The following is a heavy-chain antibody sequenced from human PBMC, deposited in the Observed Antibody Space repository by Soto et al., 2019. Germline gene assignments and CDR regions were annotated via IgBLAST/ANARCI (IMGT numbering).Heavy chain of an antibody. V-gene: IGHV1-2*04. J-gene: IGHJ4*02. Sequence: ASVKVSCKASGYTFTGYYIHWVRQAPGQGLEWMGWINSNSGGTSYAQKFQDWVPMTRDTYISTAYMELSSLRSDDAAIYYCARGSGHYYPEIWGQGILVTVSS. D-gene: IGHD3-22*01. CDR2: INSNSGGT. CDR1: GYTFTGYY. CDR3: ARGSGHYYPEI.